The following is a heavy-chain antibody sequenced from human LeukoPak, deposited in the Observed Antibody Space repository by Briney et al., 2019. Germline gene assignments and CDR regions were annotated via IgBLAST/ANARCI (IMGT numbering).Heavy chain of an antibody. CDR3: ARGQGSPLRFLEWLASGYYGMDV. CDR2: IIPIFGTA. CDR1: GGTFSSYA. Sequence: SVKVSCKASGGTFSSYAISWVRQAPGQGLEWMGGIIPIFGTANYAQKFQGRVTITADESTSTAYMELSSLRSEDTAVYYCARGQGSPLRFLEWLASGYYGMDVWGQGTTVTVS. D-gene: IGHD3-3*01. J-gene: IGHJ6*02. V-gene: IGHV1-69*13.